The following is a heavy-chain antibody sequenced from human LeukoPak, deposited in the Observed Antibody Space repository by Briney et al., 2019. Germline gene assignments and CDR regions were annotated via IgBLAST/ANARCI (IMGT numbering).Heavy chain of an antibody. CDR1: GGSISGYY. CDR3: ARLITGTTTAFDN. CDR2: VYTSGST. J-gene: IGHJ3*02. V-gene: IGHV4-4*07. D-gene: IGHD1-7*01. Sequence: SETLSLTCSVSGGSISGYYWTWIRQPAGKGLEWIGRVYTSGSTHYNPSLKTRLTMSVDTSNNQFPLKLSSVTAADTAVYYCARLITGTTTAFDNWGQGTMVTVSS.